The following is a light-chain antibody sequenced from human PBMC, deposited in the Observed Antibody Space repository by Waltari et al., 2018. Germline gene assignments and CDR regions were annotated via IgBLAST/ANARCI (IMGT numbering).Light chain of an antibody. CDR3: MQALQPPQ. J-gene: IGKJ1*01. Sequence: DIVMTQSPLSLPVAPGEPASISCRSSQSLLHSNGYNYMDWYLQKPGQSPQLLIYLGSNRAPGVPDRFSGSGSGTDFTLKISRVEAEDAGVYYCMQALQPPQFGQGTNVEIK. V-gene: IGKV2-28*01. CDR1: QSLLHSNGYNY. CDR2: LGS.